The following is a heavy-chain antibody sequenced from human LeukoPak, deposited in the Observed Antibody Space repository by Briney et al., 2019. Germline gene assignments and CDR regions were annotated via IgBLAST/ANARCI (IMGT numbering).Heavy chain of an antibody. D-gene: IGHD3-3*02. Sequence: GGSLRLSCAASGFTFSSYWMSWVRQAPGKGLEWVANIKQDGSEKYYVDSVKGRFTISRDNAKNSLYLQMNSLRAEDTAIYYCAKGLGISSRYYMDVWGKGTTVTVSS. J-gene: IGHJ6*03. V-gene: IGHV3-7*03. CDR3: AKGLGISSRYYMDV. CDR1: GFTFSSYW. CDR2: IKQDGSEK.